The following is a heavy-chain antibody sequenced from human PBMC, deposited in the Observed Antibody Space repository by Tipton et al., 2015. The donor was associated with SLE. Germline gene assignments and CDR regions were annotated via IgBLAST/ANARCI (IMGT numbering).Heavy chain of an antibody. D-gene: IGHD4-23*01. J-gene: IGHJ4*02. V-gene: IGHV4-39*07. Sequence: TLSLTCTVSGGSISSSSYYWGWIRQPPGKGLEWIGSIYYSGSTYYNPSLKSRVTISVDTSKNQFSLKLSSVTAADTAVYYCARAGNGVVTLDYWGQGTLVTVSS. CDR1: GGSISSSSYY. CDR2: IYYSGST. CDR3: ARAGNGVVTLDY.